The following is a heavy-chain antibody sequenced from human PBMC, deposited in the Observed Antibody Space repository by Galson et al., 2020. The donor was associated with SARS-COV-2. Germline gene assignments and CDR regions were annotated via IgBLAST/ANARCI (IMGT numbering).Heavy chain of an antibody. CDR2: ISSSGSTI. CDR3: ARESGAITMVRGGTHYYYYGMDV. CDR1: GFTFSDYY. J-gene: IGHJ6*02. V-gene: IGHV3-11*01. Sequence: TAGYLRLSCAASGFTFSDYYMSWVRQAPGKGLEWVSYISSSGSTIYYADSVKGRFTISRDNAKNSLYLQMNSLRAEDTAVYYCARESGAITMVRGGTHYYYYGMDVCGQVTTVTVSS. D-gene: IGHD3-10*01.